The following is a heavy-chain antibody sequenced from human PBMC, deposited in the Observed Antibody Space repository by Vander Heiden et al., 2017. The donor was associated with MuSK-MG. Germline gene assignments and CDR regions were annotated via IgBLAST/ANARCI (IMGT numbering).Heavy chain of an antibody. CDR1: GFTFSSYS. CDR2: ISSSSSYI. CDR3: ARDLRGATGFDY. J-gene: IGHJ4*02. D-gene: IGHD1-26*01. V-gene: IGHV3-21*01. Sequence: EVQLVESGGGLVKPGGSLRLSCAASGFTFSSYSMNWVRQAPGKGLEWVSSISSSSSYISYADSVKGRFTISRDNAKNSLYLQMNSLRAEDTAVYYCARDLRGATGFDYWGQGTLVTVSS.